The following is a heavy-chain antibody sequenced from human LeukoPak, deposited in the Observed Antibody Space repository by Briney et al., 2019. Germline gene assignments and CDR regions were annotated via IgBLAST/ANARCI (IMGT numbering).Heavy chain of an antibody. D-gene: IGHD6-25*01. CDR3: AKGSGYYYYYMDV. V-gene: IGHV3-33*06. CDR2: IWYDGSNE. CDR1: GFTFSSYG. J-gene: IGHJ6*03. Sequence: GGSLRLSCAASGFTFSSYGMHWVRQAPGKGLEGVSLIWYDGSNEYYADSVKGRFTISRDNSKNTLYLQMNNVRAEDTAVYYCAKGSGYYYYYMDVWGKGTTVTVSS.